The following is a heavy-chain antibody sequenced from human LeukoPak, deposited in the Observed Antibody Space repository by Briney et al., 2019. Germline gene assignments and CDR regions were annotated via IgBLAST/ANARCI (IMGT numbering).Heavy chain of an antibody. CDR2: IIPILGIA. CDR3: ARDRAYYYDSSAKDDY. D-gene: IGHD3-22*01. J-gene: IGHJ4*02. Sequence: EASVKVSCKASGGTFSSYAISWVRQAPGQGLEWMERIIPILGIANYAQKFQGRVTITADKSTSTAYMELSSLRSEDTAVYYCARDRAYYYDSSAKDDYWGQGTLVTVSS. V-gene: IGHV1-69*04. CDR1: GGTFSSYA.